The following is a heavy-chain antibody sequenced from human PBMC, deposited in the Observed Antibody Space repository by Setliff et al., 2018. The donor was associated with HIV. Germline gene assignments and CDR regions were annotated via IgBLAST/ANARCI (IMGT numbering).Heavy chain of an antibody. CDR1: GYTFTTYG. D-gene: IGHD3-16*01. Sequence: ASVKVSCKASGYTFTTYGITWVRQAPGQGLEWMGWINAGNGNTKYSQKFQGRVTITRDTSASTAYMELSSLRSEDTAVYYCARDRFGDPYYYYYMDVWGKGTTVTVSS. CDR3: ARDRFGDPYYYYYMDV. CDR2: INAGNGNT. V-gene: IGHV1-3*01. J-gene: IGHJ6*03.